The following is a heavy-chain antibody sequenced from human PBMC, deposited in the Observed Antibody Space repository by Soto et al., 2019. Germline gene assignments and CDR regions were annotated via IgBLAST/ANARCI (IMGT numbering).Heavy chain of an antibody. D-gene: IGHD3-3*01. V-gene: IGHV3-21*01. Sequence: SLRLSCASYGFTFSSYSMDCVRQARGKGLEWVSSISSSSSYIYYADSVKGRLTISRDNAKNSLYLQMNSLRAEDTAVYYCARDRGFLQWPSNFDYWGQGTLVTVSS. CDR2: ISSSSSYI. CDR3: ARDRGFLQWPSNFDY. J-gene: IGHJ4*02. CDR1: GFTFSSYS.